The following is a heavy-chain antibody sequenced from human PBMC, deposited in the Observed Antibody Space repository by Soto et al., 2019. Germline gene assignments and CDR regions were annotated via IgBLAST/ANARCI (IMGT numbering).Heavy chain of an antibody. D-gene: IGHD3-3*01. CDR3: AKDGTYDFWSGYYTHDAFDI. CDR1: GFTFSTYA. V-gene: IGHV3-23*01. J-gene: IGHJ3*02. Sequence: GGSLRLSCAASGFTFSTYAMTWVRQPPGKGLEWVSTVVGSGGATYYADSVKGRFSISRDNSKNTLYLQMNSLRAEDTAVYYCAKDGTYDFWSGYYTHDAFDIWGQGTMVTVSS. CDR2: VVGSGGAT.